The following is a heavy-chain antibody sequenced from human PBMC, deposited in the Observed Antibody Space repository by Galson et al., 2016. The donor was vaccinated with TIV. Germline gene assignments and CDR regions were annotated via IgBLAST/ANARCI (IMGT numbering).Heavy chain of an antibody. D-gene: IGHD6-19*01. CDR1: GYSISSGFY. V-gene: IGHV4-38-2*02. CDR2: LYYTGDT. Sequence: ETLSLTCIVSGYSISSGFYWAWFRQPPGKGLEWIGTLYYTGDTYYNPSLDGRVTMSVDTSKNQFSLKLSSVTAVDTAVYYCARTSVVVSGTPFFDYWGRGTLVTVSS. CDR3: ARTSVVVSGTPFFDY. J-gene: IGHJ4*02.